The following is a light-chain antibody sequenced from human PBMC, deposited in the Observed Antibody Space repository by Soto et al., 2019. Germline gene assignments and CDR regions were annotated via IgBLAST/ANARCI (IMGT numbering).Light chain of an antibody. CDR3: SSYTSSSTLRHV. CDR2: DVS. V-gene: IGLV2-14*01. Sequence: QSALTQPASVSGSPGQSITISCTGTSSDVGGYNYVSWYQQHPGKAPKLMIYDVSNRPSGVSNRFSGSKSGNTASLTISGLQAEDEADYYCSSYTSSSTLRHVFGNGTKVTVL. J-gene: IGLJ1*01. CDR1: SSDVGGYNY.